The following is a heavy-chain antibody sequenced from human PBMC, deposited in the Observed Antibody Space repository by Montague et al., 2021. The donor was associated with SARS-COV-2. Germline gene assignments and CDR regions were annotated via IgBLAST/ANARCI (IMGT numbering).Heavy chain of an antibody. Sequence: SLRLSCAASGFTFSSYALHWVRQAPGKGLEWVAVISYDGSNQYYSYSXXVLFTISRDNSKNALYLQMNSLRAEDTAVSYCARAAGNYDILTGYYDYWGQGTRVTVSS. J-gene: IGHJ4*02. V-gene: IGHV3-30*04. CDR2: ISYDGSNQ. CDR3: ARAAGNYDILTGYYDY. D-gene: IGHD3-9*01. CDR1: GFTFSSYA.